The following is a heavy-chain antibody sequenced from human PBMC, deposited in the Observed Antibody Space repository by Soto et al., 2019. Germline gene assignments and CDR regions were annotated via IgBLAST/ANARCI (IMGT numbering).Heavy chain of an antibody. J-gene: IGHJ4*02. Sequence: GPLRLSCAASGFTFITYAMTWVRQAPGKGLEWVSGIRGSGDSTFYSDSVKGRFTISRDNSKNTLYLQMNSLRAEDTAVYYCAKTGAYSSGPYYFDYWGQGTLVTVSS. CDR1: GFTFITYA. CDR3: AKTGAYSSGPYYFDY. D-gene: IGHD5-18*01. CDR2: IRGSGDST. V-gene: IGHV3-23*01.